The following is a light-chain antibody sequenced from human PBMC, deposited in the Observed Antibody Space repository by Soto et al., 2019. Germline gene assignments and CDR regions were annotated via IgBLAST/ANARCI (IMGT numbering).Light chain of an antibody. CDR2: DAS. CDR3: QKYDNRQLT. CDR1: QGISNY. Sequence: DIQVTQSPSSLSASVGDRVTITCRASQGISNYLAWYQQKPGRVPKLLIYDASTLQSGVRSRFSDRGSGTDFTLTISRLQPKEVATYYRQKYDNRQLTFRPGTKVEI. V-gene: IGKV1-27*01. J-gene: IGKJ3*01.